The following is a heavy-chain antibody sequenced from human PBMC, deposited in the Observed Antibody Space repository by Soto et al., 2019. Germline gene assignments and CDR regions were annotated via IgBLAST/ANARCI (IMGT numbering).Heavy chain of an antibody. V-gene: IGHV4-34*01. CDR1: GGSFSGYY. CDR2: INHSGST. D-gene: IGHD3-10*01. CDR3: ASERPRSRFGEPQIFDY. J-gene: IGHJ4*02. Sequence: SETLSLTCAVYGGSFSGYYWSWIRQPPGKGLEWIGEINHSGSTNYNPSLKSRVTISVDTSKNQFSLKLSSVTAADTAVYYCASERPRSRFGEPQIFDYWGQGTLVTVSS.